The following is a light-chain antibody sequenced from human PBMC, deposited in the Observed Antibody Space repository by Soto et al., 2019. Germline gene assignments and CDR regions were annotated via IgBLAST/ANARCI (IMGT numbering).Light chain of an antibody. J-gene: IGKJ1*01. V-gene: IGKV1-39*01. CDR2: AAS. Sequence: DIQVTQSPSSLSASVGDRVTITCRASQSIRSYLNWYQQKPGKAPKVLIYAASSLERGVPSRFSGSGSGTDFTLTIRSLQPEDFATYYCQQSYNTPRTFGQGTKVEIK. CDR1: QSIRSY. CDR3: QQSYNTPRT.